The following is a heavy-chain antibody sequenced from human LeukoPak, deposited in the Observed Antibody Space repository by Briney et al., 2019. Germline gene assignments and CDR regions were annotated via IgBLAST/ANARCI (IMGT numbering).Heavy chain of an antibody. V-gene: IGHV4-59*08. J-gene: IGHJ2*01. CDR3: ASLSNTPDWYFDL. Sequence: PSETLSLTCTVSGGSISSYYWSWIRQPPGKGLEWIGYICYSGSTNYNPSLKSRVTISVDTSKNQFSLKLSSVTAADTAVYYCASLSNTPDWYFDLWGRGTLVTVSS. CDR1: GGSISSYY. CDR2: ICYSGST. D-gene: IGHD4-11*01.